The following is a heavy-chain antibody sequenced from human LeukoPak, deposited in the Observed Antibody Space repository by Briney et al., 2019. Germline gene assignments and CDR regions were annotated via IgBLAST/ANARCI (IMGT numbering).Heavy chain of an antibody. CDR1: GYTFTSNY. J-gene: IGHJ4*02. CDR2: INPNSGGT. CDR3: ARDSGAQSGWLLPDRNFDY. V-gene: IGHV1-2*02. Sequence: ASVKVSCKAFGYTFTSNYMHWVRQAPGQGLEWMGWINPNSGGTNYAQKFQGRVTMTRDTSISTAYMELSRLRSDDTAVYYCARDSGAQSGWLLPDRNFDYWGQGTLVTVSS. D-gene: IGHD6-19*01.